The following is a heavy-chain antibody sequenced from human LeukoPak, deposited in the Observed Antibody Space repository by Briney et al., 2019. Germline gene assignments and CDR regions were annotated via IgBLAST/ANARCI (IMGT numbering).Heavy chain of an antibody. CDR2: IIPILGIA. CDR3: ARLGGGGGEYFQH. Sequence: SVKVSCKASGGTFSSYTISWVRQAPGQGLEWMGRIIPILGIANYAQKFQGRVTITADKSTSTAYMELSSLRSEDTAVYYCARLGGGGGEYFQHWGQGTLVTVSS. V-gene: IGHV1-69*02. J-gene: IGHJ1*01. D-gene: IGHD2-21*01. CDR1: GGTFSSYT.